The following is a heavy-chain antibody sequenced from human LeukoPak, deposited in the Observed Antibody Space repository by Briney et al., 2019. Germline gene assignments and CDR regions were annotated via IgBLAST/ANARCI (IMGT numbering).Heavy chain of an antibody. Sequence: ASVKVSCKTSGYSFIDYYIHWVRQAPGQGLEWMGWINSNSADTNYAQNFQGRVSMTRGTSISTAYMELNRLRSDDTAVYYCARGRDSDSWYFDWFDPWGHGTLVTVSS. J-gene: IGHJ5*02. CDR1: GYSFIDYY. CDR3: ARGRDSDSWYFDWFDP. V-gene: IGHV1-2*02. D-gene: IGHD6-13*01. CDR2: INSNSADT.